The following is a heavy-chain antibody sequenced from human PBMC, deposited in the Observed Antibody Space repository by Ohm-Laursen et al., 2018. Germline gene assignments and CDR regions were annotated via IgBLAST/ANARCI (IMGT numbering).Heavy chain of an antibody. D-gene: IGHD4-17*01. CDR1: GYTFTSYD. CDR2: MNPNSGNT. J-gene: IGHJ5*02. CDR3: ARLLGEYGWFDP. V-gene: IGHV1-8*01. Sequence: SVKVSCKASGYTFTSYDINWVRQATGQGLEWMGWMNPNSGNTGYAQKFQGRVTMTRNTSISTAYMELSSLRSEDTAVYYCARLLGEYGWFDPWGQGTLVTVSS.